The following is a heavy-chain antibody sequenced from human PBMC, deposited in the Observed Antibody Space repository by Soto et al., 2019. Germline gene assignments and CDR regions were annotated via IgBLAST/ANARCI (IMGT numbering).Heavy chain of an antibody. V-gene: IGHV1-69*13. D-gene: IGHD3-9*01. CDR3: AREDNDIVTGYYTY. CDR1: GGTFSSYA. J-gene: IGHJ4*02. Sequence: ASVKVSCKASGGTFSSYAISWVRQAPGQGLEWMGGIIPIFGTANYAQKFQGRVTITADESTSTAYMELSSLRSEDTAVYYCAREDNDIVTGYYTYWGQGTLVTVSS. CDR2: IIPIFGTA.